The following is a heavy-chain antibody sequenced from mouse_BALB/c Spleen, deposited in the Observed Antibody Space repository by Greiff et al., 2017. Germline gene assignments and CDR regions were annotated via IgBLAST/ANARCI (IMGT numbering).Heavy chain of an antibody. CDR3: ARGGLRRGTWFAY. J-gene: IGHJ3*01. V-gene: IGHV1-69*01. CDR1: GYTFTDYW. CDR2: IDTSDSYT. D-gene: IGHD2-2*01. Sequence: QVQLQHPGAELVMPGASVKMSCKASGYTFTDYWMHWVKQRPGQGLEWIGAIDTSDSYTSYNQKFKGKATLTVDESSSTAYMQLSSLTSEDSAVYYCARGGLRRGTWFAYWGQGTLVTVSA.